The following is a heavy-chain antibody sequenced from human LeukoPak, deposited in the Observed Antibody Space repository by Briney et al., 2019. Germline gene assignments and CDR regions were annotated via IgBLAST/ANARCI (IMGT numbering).Heavy chain of an antibody. CDR2: IYTSESP. CDR1: GGSISSGSYY. V-gene: IGHV4-61*02. D-gene: IGHD2-2*02. CDR3: ARVVPAAIFDP. Sequence: SQTLSCTCTVAGGSISSGSYYWSWIRQPAGKGLEWIGRIYTSESPNYNPSLKSRVTISVYTSKNQFSLKLSSVTAADTAVYYCARVVPAAIFDPWGQGTLVTVSS. J-gene: IGHJ5*02.